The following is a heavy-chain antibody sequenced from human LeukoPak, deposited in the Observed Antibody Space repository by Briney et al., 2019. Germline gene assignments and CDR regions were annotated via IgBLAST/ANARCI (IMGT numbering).Heavy chain of an antibody. CDR2: ISAYNGNT. CDR1: GGTFSSYA. V-gene: IGHV1-18*01. Sequence: ASVKVSCKASGGTFSSYAISWVRQAPGQGLEWMGWISAYNGNTNYAQKLQGRVTMTTDTSTSTAYMELRSLRSDDTAVYYCARVDQWLGAFDIWGQGTMVTVSS. J-gene: IGHJ3*02. CDR3: ARVDQWLGAFDI. D-gene: IGHD6-19*01.